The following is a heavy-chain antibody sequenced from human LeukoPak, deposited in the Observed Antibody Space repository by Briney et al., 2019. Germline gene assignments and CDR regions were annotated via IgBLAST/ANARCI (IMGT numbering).Heavy chain of an antibody. V-gene: IGHV3-23*01. D-gene: IGHD4-17*01. Sequence: GGSLRLSCAASGFTFSNYNMIWVRRAPGKGLEWVSAISGSGGSTYYADSVKGRFTISRDNSKNTLYLQMNSLRAEDTAVYYCAKDENTFGEDAFDIWGQGTMVTVSS. CDR1: GFTFSNYN. CDR3: AKDENTFGEDAFDI. J-gene: IGHJ3*02. CDR2: ISGSGGST.